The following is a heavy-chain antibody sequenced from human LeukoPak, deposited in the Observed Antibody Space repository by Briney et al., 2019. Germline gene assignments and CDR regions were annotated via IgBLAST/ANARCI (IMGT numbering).Heavy chain of an antibody. CDR1: GHTFSIYN. J-gene: IGHJ1*01. Sequence: ASVKVSCKASGHTFSIYNMHWVRQAPGQGLEWMGIINPSGGTSYAQKFQGRVTMTRDTSTTTVHMELSSLRSEDTAVYYCATSLEQLVRWYFQHWGQGTLVTVSS. CDR2: INPSGGT. CDR3: ATSLEQLVRWYFQH. D-gene: IGHD6-6*01. V-gene: IGHV1-46*01.